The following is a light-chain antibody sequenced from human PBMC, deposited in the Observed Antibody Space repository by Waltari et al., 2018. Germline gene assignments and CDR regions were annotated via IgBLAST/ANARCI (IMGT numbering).Light chain of an antibody. V-gene: IGLV7-43*01. CDR3: LLHFGGVQLV. CDR2: SST. J-gene: IGLJ3*02. CDR1: TGPVASGHY. Sequence: QTVVTQEPSLTVSPGGTVTLTCTSSTGPVASGHYPSWFQQMPGQAPRALIFSSTIKYSWTPARFSGSLLGGKAALTLSSGQPEDEADYYCLLHFGGVQLVFGGGTRLTVL.